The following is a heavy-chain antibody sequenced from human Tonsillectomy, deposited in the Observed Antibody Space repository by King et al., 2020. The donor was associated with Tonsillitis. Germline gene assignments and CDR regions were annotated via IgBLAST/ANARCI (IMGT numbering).Heavy chain of an antibody. CDR2: TYYRSKWYT. V-gene: IGHV6-1*01. J-gene: IGHJ6*02. CDR3: ARVGIAVACTPGLFGDYYGMYV. Sequence: HVQLQQSGPGLVKPSQTLSLTCAISGDSVSSNSAAWHWLRQSPSRGLEWLGRTYYRSKWYTDYAVSVKCRITINPDTSKNQFSLQLNSVTPEDTAVYYCARVGIAVACTPGLFGDYYGMYVCGQGTTFTVSS. CDR1: GDSVSSNSAA. D-gene: IGHD6-19*01.